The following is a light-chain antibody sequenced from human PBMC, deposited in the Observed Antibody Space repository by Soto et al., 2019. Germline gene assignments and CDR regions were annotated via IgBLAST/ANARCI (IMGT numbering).Light chain of an antibody. CDR2: KAS. V-gene: IGKV1-5*03. J-gene: IGKJ1*01. CDR3: QQYNSYSQT. Sequence: QMTQSPSTLSASVGDRVTITCRASQSISSWLAWYQQKQGKAPKLLIYKASSLESGVPSRFSGSGSGTELTLTISSLQPDDCETYDCQQYNSYSQTFGQGTKVDIK. CDR1: QSISSW.